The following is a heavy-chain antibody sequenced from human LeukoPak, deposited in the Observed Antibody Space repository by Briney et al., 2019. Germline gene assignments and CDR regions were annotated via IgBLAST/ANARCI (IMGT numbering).Heavy chain of an antibody. CDR3: ARAVYCSGGGCFWYFDL. V-gene: IGHV3-21*01. D-gene: IGHD2-15*01. CDR2: ISSSSRFI. CDR1: GISFSNYS. J-gene: IGHJ2*01. Sequence: PGGSLRLSCAASGISFSNYSMNWVRQAPGKGLEWVSLISSSSRFIYYGDSVKGRFTISRDNAKKSLYLQMNSLRAEDTAVYYCARAVYCSGGGCFWYFDLWGRGTLVTVSS.